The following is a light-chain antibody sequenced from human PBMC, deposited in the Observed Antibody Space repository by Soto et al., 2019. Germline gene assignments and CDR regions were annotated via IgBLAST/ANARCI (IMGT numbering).Light chain of an antibody. CDR3: QQSNSCPIT. CDR2: AAS. CDR1: QIIKNC. J-gene: IGKJ5*01. V-gene: IGKV1-12*01. Sequence: DIKMTQSPSTLSSSVGDIVTITCRASQIIKNCLASYHQKPAKAPKLLIYAASSLQSGVPSRFSGSGSGRDFTLTIISLQAEDFVTYYCQQSNSCPITFGQGTRLEVK.